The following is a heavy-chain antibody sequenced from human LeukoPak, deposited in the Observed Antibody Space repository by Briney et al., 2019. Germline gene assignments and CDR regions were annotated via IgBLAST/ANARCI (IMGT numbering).Heavy chain of an antibody. CDR3: ASGVGYLFPTN. CDR2: VNLSGGA. Sequence: KPSETLSLTCATYGGSFSGFYWSWIRQPPGTGLEWIGEVNLSGGAFYNPSLKSRVTISIDTSKQQFFLKLRSVAAADTAHYYCASGVGYLFPTNWGQGTLVTVSS. J-gene: IGHJ4*02. D-gene: IGHD5-18*01. V-gene: IGHV4-34*01. CDR1: GGSFSGFY.